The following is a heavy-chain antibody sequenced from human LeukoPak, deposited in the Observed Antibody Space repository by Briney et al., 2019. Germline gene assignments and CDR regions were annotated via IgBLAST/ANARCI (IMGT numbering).Heavy chain of an antibody. CDR1: GFTFSSYA. CDR2: ISGSGGST. D-gene: IGHD4-11*01. Sequence: GGSLRLSCAASGFTFSSYAMSWVRQAPGKGLEWVSAISGSGGSTYYADSVKGRFTISRDNSKNTLYLQMNSLRAEDTAVYYCAHYDYSNYGGNYWGQGTLVTVSS. J-gene: IGHJ4*02. V-gene: IGHV3-23*01. CDR3: AHYDYSNYGGNY.